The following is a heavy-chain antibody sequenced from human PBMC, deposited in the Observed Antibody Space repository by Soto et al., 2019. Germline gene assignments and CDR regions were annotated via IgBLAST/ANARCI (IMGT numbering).Heavy chain of an antibody. CDR3: TAQGIGGFHRLVAV. V-gene: IGHV4-59*08. CDR2: ISNIGFT. J-gene: IGHJ6*02. CDR1: SNYF. D-gene: IGHD3-10*01. Sequence: SNYFYSWIRLSPGKGLEWIGYISNIGFTRYNPSLKSRVSISVDTSKNQFSLKLTSVTAADTAVYYCTAQGIGGFHRLVAVWVQGTTVTGSS.